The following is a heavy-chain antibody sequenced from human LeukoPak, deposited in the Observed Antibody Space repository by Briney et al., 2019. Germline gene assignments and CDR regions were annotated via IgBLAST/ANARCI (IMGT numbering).Heavy chain of an antibody. J-gene: IGHJ2*01. CDR1: GYSISSAYY. CDR3: ARDGRIPRWYFDL. D-gene: IGHD1-26*01. CDR2: FYHSGST. V-gene: IGHV4-38-2*02. Sequence: PSETLSLTCTVSGYSISSAYYWGWIRQPPGKGLEWIGSFYHSGSTYYNPSLKSRVTISVDTSKNQFSLKVSYVTAADTAVYYCARDGRIPRWYFDLWGRGTLVTVSS.